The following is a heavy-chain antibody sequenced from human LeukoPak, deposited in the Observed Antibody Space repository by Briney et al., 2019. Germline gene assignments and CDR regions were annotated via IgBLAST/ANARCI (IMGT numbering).Heavy chain of an antibody. Sequence: PGRSLRLSCAASGFPFGSWPMHWVRQAPGKGLEWMTTISHDGSQTFYADSVKGRLTISRDNSKNTVSLQMSSLRVEDTGVYYCTTIHYWGQGTQITVSS. CDR1: GFPFGSWP. V-gene: IGHV3-30*04. CDR3: TTIHY. CDR2: ISHDGSQT. J-gene: IGHJ4*02.